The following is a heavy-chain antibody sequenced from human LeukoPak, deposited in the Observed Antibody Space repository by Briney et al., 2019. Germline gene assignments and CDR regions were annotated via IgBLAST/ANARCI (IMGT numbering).Heavy chain of an antibody. J-gene: IGHJ4*02. V-gene: IGHV1-46*01. CDR1: GYTFAIYY. Sequence: ASVKVSCKASGYTFAIYYIHWVRQAPGQGLEWMGIINPSGGSTSYTQKFQGRLTMTRDTSTSTVYMELSSLRSGDTAVYYCARAKGLFDHWGQGTLVTVSS. CDR3: ARAKGLFDH. CDR2: INPSGGST.